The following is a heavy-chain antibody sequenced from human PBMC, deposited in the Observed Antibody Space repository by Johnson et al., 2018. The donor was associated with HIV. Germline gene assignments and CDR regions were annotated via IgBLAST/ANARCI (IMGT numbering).Heavy chain of an antibody. CDR3: AKDDDMYGLPGAFDI. CDR2: VSYDGGNK. J-gene: IGHJ3*02. V-gene: IGHV3-30*14. D-gene: IGHD3-10*02. CDR1: GFTFSDHY. Sequence: QVQLVESGGGLVQPGGSLRLSCAASGFTFSDHYMDWVRQAPGKGLEWVAVVSYDGGNKYYADSVKGRFTISRDNSKNTLYLQMNSLRAEDTAVYYCAKDDDMYGLPGAFDIWGQGTMVTVSS.